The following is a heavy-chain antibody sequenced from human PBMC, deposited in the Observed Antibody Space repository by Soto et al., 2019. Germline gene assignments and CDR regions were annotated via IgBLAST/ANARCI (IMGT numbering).Heavy chain of an antibody. D-gene: IGHD3-3*01. CDR1: GYTFTSYD. V-gene: IGHV1-8*01. CDR3: ARGQYYDFWSGSYGMDV. Sequence: GASVKVSCKASGYTFTSYDINWLRQATGQGLEWMGWMNPNSGNTGYAQKFQGRVTMTRNTSISTAYMELSSLRSEDTAVYYCARGQYYDFWSGSYGMDVWGQGTTVTVSS. J-gene: IGHJ6*02. CDR2: MNPNSGNT.